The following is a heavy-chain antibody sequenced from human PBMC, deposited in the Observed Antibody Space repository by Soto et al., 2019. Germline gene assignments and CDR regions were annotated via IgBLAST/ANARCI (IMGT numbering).Heavy chain of an antibody. V-gene: IGHV3-30*18. Sequence: PGGSLRLSCAASGSTFNTYGMHWVRQAPGKGLEWVAVISYDGCEKYYVDSVKGRFTISKDNSKNTLYLQMNSLRPEDTAVYYCAKSPNFYCSSPNCYKYYFDHWGQGTRVTVSS. CDR3: AKSPNFYCSSPNCYKYYFDH. J-gene: IGHJ4*02. D-gene: IGHD2-2*02. CDR1: GSTFNTYG. CDR2: ISYDGCEK.